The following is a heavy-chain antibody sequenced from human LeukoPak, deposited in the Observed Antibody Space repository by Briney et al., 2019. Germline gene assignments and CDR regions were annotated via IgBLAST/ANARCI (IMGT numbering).Heavy chain of an antibody. J-gene: IGHJ4*02. V-gene: IGHV4-59*01. CDR2: IYYSGST. CDR1: GGPISSYY. D-gene: IGHD6-6*01. Sequence: PSETLSLTCTVSGGPISSYYWSWIRQPPGKGLEWIGYIYYSGSTNYNPSLKSRVTISVDTSKNQFSLKLSSVTAAGTAVYYCARGSPYSSSFCFDYWGQGTLVTVSS. CDR3: ARGSPYSSSFCFDY.